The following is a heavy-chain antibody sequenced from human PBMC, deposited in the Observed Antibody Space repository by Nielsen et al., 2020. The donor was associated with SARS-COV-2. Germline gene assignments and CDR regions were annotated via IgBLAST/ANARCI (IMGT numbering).Heavy chain of an antibody. CDR3: ARLGYCSSTSCPNPYYYYGMDV. CDR2: MNPNSGNT. J-gene: IGHJ6*02. CDR1: GYTFTSYD. D-gene: IGHD2-2*01. Sequence: ASVKVSCKASGYTFTSYDINWVRQATGQGLEWMGWMNPNSGNTGYAQKFQGRVTMTRNTSISTAYMELSSLRSDDTAVYYCARLGYCSSTSCPNPYYYYGMDVWGQGTTVTVSS. V-gene: IGHV1-8*01.